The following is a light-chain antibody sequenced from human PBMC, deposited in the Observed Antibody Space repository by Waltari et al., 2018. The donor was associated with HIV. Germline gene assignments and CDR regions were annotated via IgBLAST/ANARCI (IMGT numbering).Light chain of an antibody. J-gene: IGKJ4*01. CDR2: KAS. CDR1: QNINSW. V-gene: IGKV1-5*03. CDR3: QQYNSYTLT. Sequence: DIEMTQSPSTLSASVGDRVTITCRASQNINSWLAWYQQKPGKAPKLLIYKASSLEGGVPSRFSGSGSGTEFTLTITILQPDDSATYYCQQYNSYTLTFGGGTKVEIK.